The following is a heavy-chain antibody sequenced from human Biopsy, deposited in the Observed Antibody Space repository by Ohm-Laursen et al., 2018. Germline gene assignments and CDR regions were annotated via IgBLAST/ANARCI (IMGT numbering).Heavy chain of an antibody. Sequence: ASVKVSCKVSGYAVNDYFLHWLRQAPGRGPEWMGGICPNIGGTNYAQKFQGRVTMTTDTSTSTVYLELRRLISEDTAVYYCALQSVAQMKNFDYWGQGTLVTVSS. CDR2: ICPNIGGT. D-gene: IGHD6-19*01. CDR1: GYAVNDYF. CDR3: ALQSVAQMKNFDY. V-gene: IGHV1-2*02. J-gene: IGHJ4*02.